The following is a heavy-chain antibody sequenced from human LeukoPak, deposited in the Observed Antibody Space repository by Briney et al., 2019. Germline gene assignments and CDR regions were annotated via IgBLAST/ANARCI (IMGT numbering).Heavy chain of an antibody. CDR3: ARDNDLRPIVGATTFPNEFDY. D-gene: IGHD1-26*01. CDR2: INPSTGGT. Sequence: ASVKVSCKPSGYTFTGYYLHGVRQAPGQGLEWMGRINPSTGGTNYAQNFQGRVTMTRDASISTAYMELSRLTSDDTAVYYCARDNDLRPIVGATTFPNEFDYWGQGTLVTLSS. J-gene: IGHJ4*02. CDR1: GYTFTGYY. V-gene: IGHV1-2*06.